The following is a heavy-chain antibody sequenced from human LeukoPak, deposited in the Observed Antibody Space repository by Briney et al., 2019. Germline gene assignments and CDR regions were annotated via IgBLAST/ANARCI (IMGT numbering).Heavy chain of an antibody. J-gene: IGHJ3*02. Sequence: ASVKVSCKASGYTFTSYDINWVRQATGQGLEWMGWMNPNSGNTGYAQKFQGRVTMTRNTSISTAYMELSSLRSEDTAVYYCARGLSNRYYYGSGSYRTNDAFDIWGQGTMVTVSS. V-gene: IGHV1-8*01. D-gene: IGHD3-10*01. CDR3: ARGLSNRYYYGSGSYRTNDAFDI. CDR1: GYTFTSYD. CDR2: MNPNSGNT.